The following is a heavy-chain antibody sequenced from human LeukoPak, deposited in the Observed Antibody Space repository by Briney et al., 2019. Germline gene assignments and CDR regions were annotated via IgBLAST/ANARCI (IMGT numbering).Heavy chain of an antibody. V-gene: IGHV3-21*01. CDR3: ANNYGGYDY. Sequence: GGSLRLSCAASGFTFSTYSMTWVRQAPGKGLVWVSSISTSSSYIYYADSVKGRFTISRDNAKNSLYLQMNSLRAEDTAVYYCANNYGGYDYWGQGTLVTVSS. J-gene: IGHJ4*02. CDR1: GFTFSTYS. D-gene: IGHD4-17*01. CDR2: ISTSSSYI.